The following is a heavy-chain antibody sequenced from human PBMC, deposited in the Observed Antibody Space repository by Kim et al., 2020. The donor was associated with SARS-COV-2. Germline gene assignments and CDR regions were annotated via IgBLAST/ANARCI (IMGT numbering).Heavy chain of an antibody. CDR3: ARPPYGSGSYHWFDP. J-gene: IGHJ5*02. Sequence: DPSKGRFTISRDNSKNTLYLQMTSLRAEDTAVYYCARPPYGSGSYHWFDPWGQGTLVTVSS. V-gene: IGHV3-23*01. D-gene: IGHD3-10*01.